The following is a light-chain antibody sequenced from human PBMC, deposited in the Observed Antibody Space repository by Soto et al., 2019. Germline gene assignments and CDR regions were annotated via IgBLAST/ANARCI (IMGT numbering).Light chain of an antibody. V-gene: IGKV3-11*01. J-gene: IGKJ2*01. Sequence: EIVLTQSPATLSLSPGERATLSCRASQSVSSYLAWYQQKPGQAPRLLIYDASSLQSGVPSRFSGSGSGTDFTLTISSLQSEDFGTYYCQQSYSTPRTFGHGTKLEIK. CDR1: QSVSSY. CDR3: QQSYSTPRT. CDR2: DAS.